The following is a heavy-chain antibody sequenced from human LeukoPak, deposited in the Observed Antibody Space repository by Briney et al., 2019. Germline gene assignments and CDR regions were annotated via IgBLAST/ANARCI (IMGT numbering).Heavy chain of an antibody. CDR3: ATDTSVVVVVAATRSDYYYGMDV. CDR2: MNPNSGNT. Sequence: ASVKVSCKASGYTFTSYDINWVRQAPGQGLEWMGWMNPNSGNTDYAQKFQGRVTITRNTSISTAYMELSSLRSEDMAVYYCATDTSVVVVVAATRSDYYYGMDVWGQGTTVTVSS. J-gene: IGHJ6*02. V-gene: IGHV1-8*03. CDR1: GYTFTSYD. D-gene: IGHD2-15*01.